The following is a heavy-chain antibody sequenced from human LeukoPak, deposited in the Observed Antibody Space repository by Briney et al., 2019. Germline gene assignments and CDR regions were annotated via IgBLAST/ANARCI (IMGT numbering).Heavy chain of an antibody. CDR1: GFTFSSYA. CDR2: ISGSGGST. J-gene: IGHJ5*02. V-gene: IGHV3-23*01. D-gene: IGHD2-15*01. CDR3: ARDGGYCSGGSCPYWFDP. Sequence: GGSLRLSCAASGFTFSSYAMSWVRQAPGKGLEWVSAISGSGGSTYYADSVKGRFTISRDNSKNTLYLQMNSLRAEDTAVYYCARDGGYCSGGSCPYWFDPWGQGTLATVP.